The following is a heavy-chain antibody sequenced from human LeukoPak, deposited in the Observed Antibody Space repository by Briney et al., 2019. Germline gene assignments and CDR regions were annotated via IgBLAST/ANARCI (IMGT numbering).Heavy chain of an antibody. J-gene: IGHJ6*03. V-gene: IGHV3-7*01. CDR2: IKRDGGEK. CDR3: GRAAPVTKDHFLDV. CDR1: GFTFSSYW. D-gene: IGHD2-2*01. Sequence: HPGGSLRLSCAASGFTFSSYWMSWVRQAPGKGLEWVANIKRDGGEKYYVDSGKGRFTISRDNAKNSLDLQMNRLRAEDTAVYYCGRAAPVTKDHFLDVWGKGTTVTVSS.